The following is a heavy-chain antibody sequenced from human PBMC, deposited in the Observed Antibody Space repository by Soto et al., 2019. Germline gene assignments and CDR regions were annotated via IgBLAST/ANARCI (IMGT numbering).Heavy chain of an antibody. CDR3: ARGAARSPDYYYYGMDV. CDR1: GYTFTSYD. D-gene: IGHD6-6*01. V-gene: IGHV1-8*01. J-gene: IGHJ6*02. Sequence: QVQLVQSGAEVKKPGASVKVSCKASGYTFTSYDINWVRQATGQGLEWMGWMNPNSGNTGYAQKFQGRVTMTRNTSXSXGYMELSSLRSEDTAVYYCARGAARSPDYYYYGMDVWGQGTTVTVSS. CDR2: MNPNSGNT.